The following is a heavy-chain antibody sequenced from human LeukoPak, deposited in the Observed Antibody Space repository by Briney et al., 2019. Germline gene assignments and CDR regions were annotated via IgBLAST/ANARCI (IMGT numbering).Heavy chain of an antibody. Sequence: PGGSLRLSCSASGFTFRNYAMHWVRQAPGKGLEYVSAISSNGDNTNYAESLKGRFTISRDNSKNTLYLQMSSLRAEDTAVYYCVKGAAATPLGYGMDVWAQGTTVTVSS. CDR1: GFTFRNYA. CDR2: ISSNGDNT. D-gene: IGHD6-25*01. V-gene: IGHV3-64D*09. J-gene: IGHJ6*02. CDR3: VKGAAATPLGYGMDV.